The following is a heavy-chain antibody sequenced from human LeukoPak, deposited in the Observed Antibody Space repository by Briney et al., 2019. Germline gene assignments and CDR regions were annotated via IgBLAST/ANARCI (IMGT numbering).Heavy chain of an antibody. J-gene: IGHJ4*02. Sequence: ASVKVSCKASGYTFTSYYMHWVRQAPGQGLERMGIINPSGGSTSYAQKFQGRVTMTRDTSTSTVYMALSSLRSEDTAVYYCAREANYYDSSGPEFDYWGQGTLVTVSS. CDR1: GYTFTSYY. CDR2: INPSGGST. CDR3: AREANYYDSSGPEFDY. V-gene: IGHV1-46*01. D-gene: IGHD3-22*01.